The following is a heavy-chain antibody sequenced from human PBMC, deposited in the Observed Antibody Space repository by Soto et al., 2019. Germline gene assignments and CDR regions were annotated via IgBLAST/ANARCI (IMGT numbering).Heavy chain of an antibody. Sequence: SETLSLTCTVSGGSIIRYYWTWIRQPPAKGLEWIGYIYYSGSTNYNPSLKSRVTISVDTSKSQFSLKLNSVTAADTAVYYCARRYYYDSSGSVIDPWGQGTLVTVSS. CDR2: IYYSGST. V-gene: IGHV4-59*01. J-gene: IGHJ5*02. CDR1: GGSIIRYY. CDR3: ARRYYYDSSGSVIDP. D-gene: IGHD3-22*01.